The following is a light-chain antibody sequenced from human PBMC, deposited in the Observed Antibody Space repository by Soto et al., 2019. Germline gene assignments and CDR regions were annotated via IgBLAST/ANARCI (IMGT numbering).Light chain of an antibody. J-gene: IGLJ2*01. Sequence: QSVLTQPASVSGSPGQSITISCTGTSSDVGGYNFVSWYQQYPGKAPKLMIYEVSNRPSGVSNRFSGSKSDNTASLTISGLQTEDEADYYCSSYTTNSTLVFGGGTKLTVL. CDR3: SSYTTNSTLV. CDR1: SSDVGGYNF. V-gene: IGLV2-14*01. CDR2: EVS.